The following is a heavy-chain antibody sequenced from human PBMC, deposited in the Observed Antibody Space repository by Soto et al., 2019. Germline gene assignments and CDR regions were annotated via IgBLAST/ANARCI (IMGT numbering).Heavy chain of an antibody. J-gene: IGHJ4*02. V-gene: IGHV3-15*07. CDR3: TSHDATEQNFVPY. CDR1: GFTFSDAW. Sequence: EVQLVESGGGLVKPGGSLRLSCVASGFTFSDAWMNWARQAPGKGLEWVGRIKSQVYGGTTDYSAPVKGRFTISRDDSTATMYLQMNSLETEDTGVYYCTSHDATEQNFVPYWGQGTLVTVSS. CDR2: IKSQVYGGTT. D-gene: IGHD1-7*01.